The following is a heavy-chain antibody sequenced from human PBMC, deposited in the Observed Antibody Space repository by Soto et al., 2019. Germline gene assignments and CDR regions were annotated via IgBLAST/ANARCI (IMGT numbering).Heavy chain of an antibody. CDR3: AKARDYCTKGTCYPLYYFDY. J-gene: IGHJ4*02. CDR2: ISGSGSST. D-gene: IGHD2-8*01. CDR1: GFTFSSYA. V-gene: IGHV3-23*01. Sequence: GGSLRLSCAASGFTFSSYAMSWVRQAPGKGLEWVSSISGSGSSTYYADSVRGRFTISRDSSKNTLYLQMNNLRAEDPAVYYCAKARDYCTKGTCYPLYYFDYWGQGTQVTVSS.